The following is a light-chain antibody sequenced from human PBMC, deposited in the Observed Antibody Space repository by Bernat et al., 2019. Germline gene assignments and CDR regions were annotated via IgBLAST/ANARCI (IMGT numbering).Light chain of an antibody. V-gene: IGKV1-27*01. Sequence: DIQLTQSPSSLSASVGDRVTITCRVSQGKSKFLAWYQQKPGEVPNVLFYAASTLQSGVPSRFSGSGSGTDFTLPISSLQPEDVATYYCPKYNSAPYAFGQGTKLEIK. J-gene: IGKJ2*01. CDR2: AAS. CDR1: QGKSKF. CDR3: PKYNSAPYA.